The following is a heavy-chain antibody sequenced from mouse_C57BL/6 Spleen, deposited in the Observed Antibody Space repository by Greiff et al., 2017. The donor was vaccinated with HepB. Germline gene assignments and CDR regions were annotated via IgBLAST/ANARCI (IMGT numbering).Heavy chain of an antibody. J-gene: IGHJ3*01. CDR2: IHPNSGST. CDR1: GYTFTSYW. V-gene: IGHV1-64*01. Sequence: VQLQQPGAELVKPGASVKLSCKASGYTFTSYWMHWVKQRPGQGLEWIGMIHPNSGSTNYNEKFKSKATLTVDKSSSTAYMQLSSLTSEDSAVYYCARYDYGSKAWFAYWGQGTLVTVSA. CDR3: ARYDYGSKAWFAY. D-gene: IGHD1-1*01.